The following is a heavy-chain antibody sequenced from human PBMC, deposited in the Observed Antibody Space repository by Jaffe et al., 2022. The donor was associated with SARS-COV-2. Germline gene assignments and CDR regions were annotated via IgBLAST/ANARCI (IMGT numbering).Heavy chain of an antibody. Sequence: EVQLVESGGGLVQPGGSLRLSCAASGFTFNKYAMSWVRQGPGTGLEWVSSVGGGGRTTYYADAVKGRFIISRDNSKNMLYLQVNSLRADDTALYYCAKSSHDFVWGSDRHLDCWGQGTLVTVSS. J-gene: IGHJ4*02. CDR1: GFTFNKYA. D-gene: IGHD3-16*02. V-gene: IGHV3-23*04. CDR2: VGGGGRTT. CDR3: AKSSHDFVWGSDRHLDC.